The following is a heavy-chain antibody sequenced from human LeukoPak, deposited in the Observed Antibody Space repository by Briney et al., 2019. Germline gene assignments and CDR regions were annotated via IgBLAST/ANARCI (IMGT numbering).Heavy chain of an antibody. CDR1: GFTFSSYA. Sequence: GGSLRLSCAASGFTFSSYAMSWVRQAPGKGLEWVSAIRGSGGSTYYADSVKGRFTISRDNSMNTLSLQMNSLRAEDTAVYYCAKDNASSGFDYWGQGTLVTVSS. J-gene: IGHJ4*02. D-gene: IGHD3-22*01. V-gene: IGHV3-23*01. CDR2: IRGSGGST. CDR3: AKDNASSGFDY.